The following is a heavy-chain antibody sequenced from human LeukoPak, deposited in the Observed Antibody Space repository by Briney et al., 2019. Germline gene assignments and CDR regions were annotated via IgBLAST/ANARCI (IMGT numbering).Heavy chain of an antibody. CDR2: IYSGGST. J-gene: IGHJ6*03. Sequence: GGSLRLSCAAAEFSVGSNYMTWVRQAPGKGLEWVSLIYSGGSTYYADSVKGRFTISRDNSKNTLYLQMNSLRAEDTAVYYCARGGVVVPAAMFYYYYMDVWGKGTTVTISS. CDR1: EFSVGSNY. CDR3: ARGGVVVPAAMFYYYYMDV. V-gene: IGHV3-66*01. D-gene: IGHD2-2*01.